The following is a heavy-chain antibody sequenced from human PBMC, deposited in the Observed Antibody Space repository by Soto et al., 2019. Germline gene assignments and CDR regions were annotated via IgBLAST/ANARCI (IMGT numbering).Heavy chain of an antibody. CDR3: TTDRPSRLRKPRV. Sequence: EGQLVESGGGLVKPGGSLKLSCEGSGLTFSDAYMSWVRQAPGKGLEWVGRIKTKTDGGATEYAAPVKGRFNISRDDSXNTLYVEMNSLKTEDTAVYYCTTDRPSRLRKPRVWGQGTLVTVSS. CDR2: IKTKTDGGAT. D-gene: IGHD4-17*01. J-gene: IGHJ4*02. CDR1: GLTFSDAY. V-gene: IGHV3-15*01.